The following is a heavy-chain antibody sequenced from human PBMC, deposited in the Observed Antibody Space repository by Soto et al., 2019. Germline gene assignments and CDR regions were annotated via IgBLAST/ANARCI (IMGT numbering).Heavy chain of an antibody. J-gene: IGHJ4*02. D-gene: IGHD1-26*01. Sequence: QVQLQESGPGLVKPSDTLSLTCAVSGYSISSSNWWGWIRQPPGKGLEWIGYIYYSGTTYYNPSLKSRVAMSVYTSKNQFSLKLTSVTAVDTAVYYCARREIQGPIDYWGQGTLVTVSS. CDR1: GYSISSSNW. V-gene: IGHV4-28*01. CDR3: ARREIQGPIDY. CDR2: IYYSGTT.